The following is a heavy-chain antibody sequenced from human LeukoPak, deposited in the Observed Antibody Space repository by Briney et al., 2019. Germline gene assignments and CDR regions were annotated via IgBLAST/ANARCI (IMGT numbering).Heavy chain of an antibody. Sequence: PGGSLRLSCAASGFTFSNAWMSWVRQAPGKGLGWVGRIKSKTDGGTTDYAAPVKGRFTISRDDSKNTLYLQMNSLKTEDTAVYYCTTGYPSYSSGWYGSLYYFDYWGQGTLVTVSS. J-gene: IGHJ4*02. CDR2: IKSKTDGGTT. V-gene: IGHV3-15*01. CDR3: TTGYPSYSSGWYGSLYYFDY. CDR1: GFTFSNAW. D-gene: IGHD6-19*01.